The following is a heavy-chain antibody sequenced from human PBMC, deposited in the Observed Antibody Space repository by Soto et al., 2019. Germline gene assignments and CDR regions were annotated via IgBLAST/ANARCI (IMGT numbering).Heavy chain of an antibody. D-gene: IGHD6-13*01. CDR3: ARELETATGIAAADTDY. J-gene: IGHJ4*02. CDR2: IIPIFGTA. Sequence: GASVKVSCKASGGTFSSYAISWVRQAPGQGLEWMGGIIPIFGTANYAQKFQGRVTITADESTSTAYMELSSLRSEDTAVYYCARELETATGIAAADTDYWGQGTLVTVSS. V-gene: IGHV1-69*13. CDR1: GGTFSSYA.